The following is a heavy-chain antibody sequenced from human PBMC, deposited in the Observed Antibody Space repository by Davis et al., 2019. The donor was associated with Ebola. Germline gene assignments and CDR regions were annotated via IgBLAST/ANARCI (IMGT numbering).Heavy chain of an antibody. CDR1: GFTFSSSA. J-gene: IGHJ4*02. Sequence: GGSLRLSCAASGFTFSSSAMSWGRQAPGKGLAWVSSIGGSGGSIYYADSVKGRFTISRDNSKNTLYLQMNSLRAEDTAVYYCAKAGHCGNYCSFDSWGQGTLVTVSS. CDR2: IGGSGGSI. CDR3: AKAGHCGNYCSFDS. V-gene: IGHV3-23*01. D-gene: IGHD1-26*01.